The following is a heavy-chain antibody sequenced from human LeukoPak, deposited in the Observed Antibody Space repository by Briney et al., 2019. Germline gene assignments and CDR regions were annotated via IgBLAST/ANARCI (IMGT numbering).Heavy chain of an antibody. CDR2: IYTDGKT. D-gene: IGHD5-24*01. J-gene: IGHJ4*02. CDR3: ARLDREGYYFPYYFDY. Sequence: GGSLRLSCTVSGFNVTRNYMTWVRQAPGKGLEWVSVIYTDGKTYYAESVKGRFSISRDNSKNTLYLQMKSLRAEDTAVYCCARLDREGYYFPYYFDYWGQGTRVSVSS. CDR1: GFNVTRNY. V-gene: IGHV3-66*01.